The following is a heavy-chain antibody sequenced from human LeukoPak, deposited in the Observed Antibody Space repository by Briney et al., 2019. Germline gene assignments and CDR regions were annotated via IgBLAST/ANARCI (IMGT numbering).Heavy chain of an antibody. J-gene: IGHJ4*02. CDR2: IRSKAYGGTT. CDR1: GFTFGDYA. D-gene: IGHD6-13*01. Sequence: GGSLRLSCTASGFTFGDYAMSWFRQAPGKGLEWVGFIRSKAYGGTTGYAASVKGRFTISRDDSKSIAYLQMNSLKTEDTAVYYCTRGPPQYSSSWYQPPFDYWGQGTLVTVSS. V-gene: IGHV3-49*03. CDR3: TRGPPQYSSSWYQPPFDY.